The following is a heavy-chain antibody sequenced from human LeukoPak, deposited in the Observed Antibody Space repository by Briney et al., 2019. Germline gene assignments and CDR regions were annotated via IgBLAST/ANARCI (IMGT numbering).Heavy chain of an antibody. CDR2: IYSDNT. J-gene: IGHJ3*02. CDR3: ARDRITIFGVVLSSTQAAFDI. V-gene: IGHV3-66*03. CDR1: GFTVSSNS. D-gene: IGHD3-3*01. Sequence: GGSLRLSCTVSGFTVSSNSMSWVRQAPGKGLEWVSFIYSDNTHYSDSVKGRFTISRDNSKNTLYLQMNSLRADDTAVYYCARDRITIFGVVLSSTQAAFDIWGQGTMVTVSS.